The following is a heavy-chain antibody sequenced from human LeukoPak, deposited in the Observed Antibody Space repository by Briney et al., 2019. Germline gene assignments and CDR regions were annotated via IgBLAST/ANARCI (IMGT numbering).Heavy chain of an antibody. Sequence: GGSLRLSCEGSAFIFSGHWMNWVRQTPGKGLEWVASIKEDGSERQYVDSVKGRFSISRDNTRGSLFLQLNSLRAEDTAVYYCAKRNCSSTSCLADYWGQGTLVTVSS. D-gene: IGHD2-2*01. V-gene: IGHV3-7*03. CDR3: AKRNCSSTSCLADY. CDR1: AFIFSGHW. J-gene: IGHJ4*02. CDR2: IKEDGSER.